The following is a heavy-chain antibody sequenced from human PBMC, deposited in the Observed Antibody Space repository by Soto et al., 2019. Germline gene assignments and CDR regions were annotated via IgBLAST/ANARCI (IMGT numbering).Heavy chain of an antibody. V-gene: IGHV1-8*01. D-gene: IGHD1-1*01. Sequence: ASVQVSYKASGYTFITIDSNRERQAPGAGLERMGWMNPCKGSAGYAQKFQGRVTMTRNTSISTAYMELSSLKSNDTAVYFCARRKERSGPHYFDSWGQGSLVTVSS. CDR1: GYTFITID. J-gene: IGHJ4*02. CDR2: MNPCKGSA. CDR3: ARRKERSGPHYFDS.